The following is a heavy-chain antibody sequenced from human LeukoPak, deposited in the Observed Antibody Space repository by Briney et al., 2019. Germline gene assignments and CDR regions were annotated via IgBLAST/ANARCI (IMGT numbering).Heavy chain of an antibody. Sequence: SETLSLTSTVSGGSISSSYCSWIRQPPGKGLEWIGYIYHSESTNYNPSLKSRVTISVDTSKNQFSLKLSSVTAADTAVYYCARQAGGTSGPFDYWGQGTLVTVSS. J-gene: IGHJ4*02. CDR2: IYHSEST. D-gene: IGHD4-23*01. V-gene: IGHV4-59*08. CDR1: GGSISSSY. CDR3: ARQAGGTSGPFDY.